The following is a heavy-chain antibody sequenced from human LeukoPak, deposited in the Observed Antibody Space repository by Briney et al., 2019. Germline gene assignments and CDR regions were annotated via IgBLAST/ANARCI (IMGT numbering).Heavy chain of an antibody. CDR1: GFTFSSYG. Sequence: GGSLRLSCAASGFTFSSYGMSWVRQAPGKGPEWVANIKQDESERYTVDSVKGRFTISRDNAKDSVYLQMNSLKGEDTALYYCARLGAYSYVSYFYYYMDVWGKGTTVTVSS. CDR3: ARLGAYSYVSYFYYYMDV. CDR2: IKQDESER. D-gene: IGHD3-10*02. V-gene: IGHV3-7*01. J-gene: IGHJ6*03.